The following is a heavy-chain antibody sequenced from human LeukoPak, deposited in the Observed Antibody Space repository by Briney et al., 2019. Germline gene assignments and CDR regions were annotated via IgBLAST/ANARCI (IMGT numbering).Heavy chain of an antibody. D-gene: IGHD6-13*01. Sequence: SETLSLTCTVSGDSVSSSIYYWGWIRQPPGKELEWIGSVFDSGSTYDNPSLKSRVSMSLDTSKNQFFLKLSSVTAADTALYYCARVGGNTWYGGWFDPWGQGTLVTVSS. CDR2: VFDSGST. CDR3: ARVGGNTWYGGWFDP. V-gene: IGHV4-39*07. J-gene: IGHJ5*02. CDR1: GDSVSSSIYY.